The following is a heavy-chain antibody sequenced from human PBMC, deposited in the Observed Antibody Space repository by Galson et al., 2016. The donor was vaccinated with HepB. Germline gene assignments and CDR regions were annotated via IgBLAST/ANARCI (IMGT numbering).Heavy chain of an antibody. J-gene: IGHJ4*02. D-gene: IGHD5-24*01. CDR2: IGTDGRS. V-gene: IGHV3-74*01. CDR3: ARDRDARPYDY. CDR1: GFTFSTYW. Sequence: LRLSCAASGFTFSTYWMHWVRQAPGKGLEWVSRIGTDGRSNYADSVKGRFTISRDNSKNTLYLQMNSLRAEDTAIYYCARDRDARPYDYWGQGTLVIVSS.